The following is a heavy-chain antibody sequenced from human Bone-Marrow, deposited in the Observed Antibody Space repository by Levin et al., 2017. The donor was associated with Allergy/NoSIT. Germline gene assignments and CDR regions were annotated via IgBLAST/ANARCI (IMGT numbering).Heavy chain of an antibody. CDR2: IISNGGSA. D-gene: IGHD2-15*01. J-gene: IGHJ3*02. V-gene: IGHV3-23*01. Sequence: AGESLKISCAASGFTFSDYSMTWVRQAPGKGLEWVSSIISNGGSAYYADSVRARFTISRDNSKNTVSLQMNSLRADDMAVYYCARGAALFSGGGPFDMWGQGTLVTVSS. CDR3: ARGAALFSGGGPFDM. CDR1: GFTFSDYS.